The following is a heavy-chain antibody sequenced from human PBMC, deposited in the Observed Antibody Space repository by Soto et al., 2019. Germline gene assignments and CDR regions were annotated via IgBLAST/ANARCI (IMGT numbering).Heavy chain of an antibody. D-gene: IGHD6-13*01. CDR2: IYYSGST. J-gene: IGHJ5*02. Sequence: QVQLQESGPGLVKPSQTLSLTCTVSGGSISSGGYYWSWIRQHPGKGLEWIGYIYYSGSTYYNLSLKSRVTISVDTSKNQFSLKLSSVTAADTAVYYCARGMHSSSWYWFDPWGQGTLVTVSS. CDR3: ARGMHSSSWYWFDP. V-gene: IGHV4-31*03. CDR1: GGSISSGGYY.